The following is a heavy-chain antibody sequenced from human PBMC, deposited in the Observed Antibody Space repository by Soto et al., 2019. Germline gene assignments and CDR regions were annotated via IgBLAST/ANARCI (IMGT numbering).Heavy chain of an antibody. Sequence: GASVKVSCKASGYTFTSYGISWVRQAPGQGLEWMGWISAYNGNTNYAQKLQGRVTMTTDTSTSTAYMELRSLRSDDTAVYYCARVKEYCSSTSCPSWDYWGQGTLVTVSS. D-gene: IGHD2-2*01. CDR1: GYTFTSYG. CDR2: ISAYNGNT. V-gene: IGHV1-18*01. J-gene: IGHJ4*02. CDR3: ARVKEYCSSTSCPSWDY.